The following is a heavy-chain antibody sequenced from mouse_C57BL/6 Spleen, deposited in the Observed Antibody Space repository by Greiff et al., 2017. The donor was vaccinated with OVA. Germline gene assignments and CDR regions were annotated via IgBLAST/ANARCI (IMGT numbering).Heavy chain of an antibody. CDR3: ARSRYYDYDLYAMDY. Sequence: QVTLKVSGPGILQSSQTLSLTCSFSGFSLSTSGMGVSWIRQPSGKGLEWLAHIYWDDDKRYNPSLKSRLTLSKDTSRNQVFLKITSVDTADTATYYCARSRYYDYDLYAMDYWGQGTSVTVSS. D-gene: IGHD2-4*01. J-gene: IGHJ4*01. CDR2: IYWDDDK. V-gene: IGHV8-12*01. CDR1: GFSLSTSGMG.